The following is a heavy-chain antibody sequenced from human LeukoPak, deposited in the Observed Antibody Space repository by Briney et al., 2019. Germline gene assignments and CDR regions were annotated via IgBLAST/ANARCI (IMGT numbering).Heavy chain of an antibody. CDR3: AGLSLYGSSWITLDY. CDR1: GGSISSSSYY. J-gene: IGHJ4*02. D-gene: IGHD6-13*01. Sequence: SETLSLTCTVSGGSISSSSYYWGWIRQPPGKGLEWIGSIYYSGSTYYNPSLKSRVTISVDTSKNQFSLKLSSVTAADTAVYYCAGLSLYGSSWITLDYWGQGTLVTVSS. V-gene: IGHV4-39*01. CDR2: IYYSGST.